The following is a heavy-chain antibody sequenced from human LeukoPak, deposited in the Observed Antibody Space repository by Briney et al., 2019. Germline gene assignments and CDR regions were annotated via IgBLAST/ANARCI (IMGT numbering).Heavy chain of an antibody. D-gene: IGHD2-21*01. J-gene: IGHJ4*02. CDR3: ARASPLAYCGGDCRPYFDY. V-gene: IGHV4-61*02. Sequence: PSETLSLTCTVSGGSISSGSYYWSWIRQPAGTGLEWIGRIYTSGSTNYNPSLKSRVTISVDTSKNQFSLKLSSVTAADTAVYYCARASPLAYCGGDCRPYFDYWGQGTLVTVSS. CDR1: GGSISSGSYY. CDR2: IYTSGST.